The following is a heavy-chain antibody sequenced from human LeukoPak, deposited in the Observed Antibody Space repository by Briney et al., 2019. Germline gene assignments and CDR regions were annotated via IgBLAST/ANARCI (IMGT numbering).Heavy chain of an antibody. D-gene: IGHD3-10*01. CDR1: GGSINTGNW. CDR2: IYHSGST. CDR3: ARDSRSSLLWFGELTDY. V-gene: IGHV4-4*02. J-gene: IGHJ4*02. Sequence: SETLSLTCAVSGGSINTGNWWSWVRQTPGKGLEWIGEIYHSGSTDYNPSPKSRVTISVDTSKNQFSLKLSSVTAADTAVYYCARDSRSSLLWFGELTDYWGQGTLVTVSS.